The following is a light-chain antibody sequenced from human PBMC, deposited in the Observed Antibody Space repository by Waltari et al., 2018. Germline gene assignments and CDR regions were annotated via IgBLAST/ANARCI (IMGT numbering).Light chain of an antibody. V-gene: IGLV4-69*01. CDR1: SGHSCNV. J-gene: IGLJ3*02. Sequence: QLVLSQSPSASASLGASVKLTCPLSSGHSCNVIAWHQMQPEKGPRYLLKVNSEGRHSKGDETPDRCAGSSAGARRYRTFSNLQPEDEADYDCQSGGHGTWVFGGVTKVTVL. CDR3: QSGGHGTWV. CDR2: VNSEGRH.